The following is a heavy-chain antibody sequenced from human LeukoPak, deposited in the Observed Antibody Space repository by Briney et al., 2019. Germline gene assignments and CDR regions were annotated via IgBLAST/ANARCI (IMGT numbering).Heavy chain of an antibody. J-gene: IGHJ4*02. CDR3: ARISDTVTTPFDY. CDR2: ISSSSNYI. Sequence: GGSLRLSCAASGFTFTSYSVNWVRQAPGKGLEWVSSISSSSNYIYYADSVKGRFTISRDNAKNSLYLQMNSLRAEDTAVYYCARISDTVTTPFDYWGQGTLVTVSS. D-gene: IGHD4-17*01. CDR1: GFTFTSYS. V-gene: IGHV3-21*01.